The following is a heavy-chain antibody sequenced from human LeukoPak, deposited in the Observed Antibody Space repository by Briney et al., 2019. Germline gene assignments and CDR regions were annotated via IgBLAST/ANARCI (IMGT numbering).Heavy chain of an antibody. CDR2: IYSGGST. Sequence: GGSLRLSCAASGFTVSSSYMSWVRQAPGKGLEWVSVIYSGGSTYYADSVKGRFTISRDNSKNTLYLQMNSLRAEDTAVYYCASSGALLWPRFDPWGQGTLVTVSS. CDR3: ASSGALLWPRFDP. J-gene: IGHJ5*02. V-gene: IGHV3-53*01. D-gene: IGHD3-10*01. CDR1: GFTVSSSY.